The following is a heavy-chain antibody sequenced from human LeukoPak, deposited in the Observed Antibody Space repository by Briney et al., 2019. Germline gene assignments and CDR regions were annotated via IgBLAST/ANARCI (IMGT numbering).Heavy chain of an antibody. D-gene: IGHD2-2*01. CDR3: ASLVDIVVVPAAMRHYGMDV. Sequence: SETLSLTCTVSGGSVSSGSYYWSWIRQPPGKGLEWIGYIYYGGSTNYNPSLKSRVTISVDTSKNQFSLKLSSVTAADTAVYYCASLVDIVVVPAAMRHYGMDVWGQGTTVTVSS. CDR2: IYYGGST. V-gene: IGHV4-61*01. J-gene: IGHJ6*02. CDR1: GGSVSSGSYY.